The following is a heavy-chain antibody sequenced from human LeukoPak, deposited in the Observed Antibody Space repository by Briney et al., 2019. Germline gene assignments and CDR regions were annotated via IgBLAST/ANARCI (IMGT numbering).Heavy chain of an antibody. V-gene: IGHV4-39*07. CDR3: ARADTKIGGLFGDPKGGFDY. Sequence: SETLSLTCTVSGGSISSSSYYWGWIRQPPGTGLEWIGSIYYSGSTYYNPSLKSRVTISVDTSKNQFSLKLSSVTAADTAVYYCARADTKIGGLFGDPKGGFDYWGQGTLVTVSS. CDR1: GGSISSSSYY. J-gene: IGHJ4*02. CDR2: IYYSGST. D-gene: IGHD3-10*02.